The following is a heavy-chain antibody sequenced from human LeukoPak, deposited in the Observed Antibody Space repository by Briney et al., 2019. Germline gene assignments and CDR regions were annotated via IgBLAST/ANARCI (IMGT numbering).Heavy chain of an antibody. Sequence: GASVKASCRASGYTFTAYYIHWVRQAPGQGLEWMGWINPNNGYTSLPQRFQGRVTMTRDTSIITAYMELSSLTSDDTGMYYCARGPTLGLDIWGQGTMVTVSS. CDR3: ARGPTLGLDI. CDR1: GYTFTAYY. CDR2: INPNNGYT. J-gene: IGHJ3*02. V-gene: IGHV1-2*02.